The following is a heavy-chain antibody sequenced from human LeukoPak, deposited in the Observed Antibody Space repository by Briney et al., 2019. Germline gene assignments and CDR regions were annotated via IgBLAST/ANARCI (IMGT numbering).Heavy chain of an antibody. J-gene: IGHJ4*02. V-gene: IGHV3-7*01. CDR3: ARAGDVGVVDY. Sequence: GGSLRLSCAASGFTFTNFWMSWVSQAPGKGLEWVANIDEGGSEKYHVDSVKGRFTISRDNAKNSLYLQMNSLRGDDTAVYYCARAGDVGVVDYWGQGTLVTVSS. CDR1: GFTFTNFW. D-gene: IGHD1-26*01. CDR2: IDEGGSEK.